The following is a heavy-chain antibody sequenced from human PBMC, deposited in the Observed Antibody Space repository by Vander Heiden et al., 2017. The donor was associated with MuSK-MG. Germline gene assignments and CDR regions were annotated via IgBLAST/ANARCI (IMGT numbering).Heavy chain of an antibody. Sequence: LQLRESGPGLVKPSETLSLTCTVSGGSISSSDYYWGWLRQPPGKGLEWIGNGYYNGNSYYNPSLKSRVTISVDTSTNQLSLKVSSVTAADTAVYYCARRHQARRNFDYWGQGTLVTVSS. J-gene: IGHJ4*02. CDR3: ARRHQARRNFDY. CDR2: GYYNGNS. CDR1: GGSISSSDYY. V-gene: IGHV4-39*01.